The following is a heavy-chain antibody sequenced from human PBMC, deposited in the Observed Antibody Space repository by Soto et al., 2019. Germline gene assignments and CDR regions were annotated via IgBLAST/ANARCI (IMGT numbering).Heavy chain of an antibody. V-gene: IGHV3-33*01. CDR1: GFTFSSYG. J-gene: IGHJ4*02. CDR3: ASDWKTTGY. Sequence: QVQLVESGGGVVQPGRSLRLSCAASGFTFSSYGMHWVRQAPGKGLEWVAVIWYDGSNEYYADSVKGRFTISRDNSKNTLYLQMNSLRAEDTAVYYCASDWKTTGYWGQGTLVTVSS. CDR2: IWYDGSNE. D-gene: IGHD4-4*01.